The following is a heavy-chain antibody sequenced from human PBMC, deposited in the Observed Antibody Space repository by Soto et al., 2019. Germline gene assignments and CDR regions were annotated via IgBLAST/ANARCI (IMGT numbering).Heavy chain of an antibody. CDR3: ASDYGGNSGDY. D-gene: IGHD4-17*01. J-gene: IGHJ4*02. CDR2: ISYDGSNK. Sequence: GGSLRLSCAASGFTFSSYAMHWVRQAPGKGLEWVAVISYDGSNKYYAGSVKGRFTISRDNSKNTLYLQMNSLRAEDTAVYYCASDYGGNSGDYWGQGTLVTVSS. CDR1: GFTFSSYA. V-gene: IGHV3-30-3*01.